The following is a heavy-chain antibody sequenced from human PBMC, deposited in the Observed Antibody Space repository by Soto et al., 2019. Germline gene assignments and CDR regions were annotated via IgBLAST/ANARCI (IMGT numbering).Heavy chain of an antibody. D-gene: IGHD3-22*01. CDR3: ASVGYYDSSGYLRPRYYYYGMDV. J-gene: IGHJ6*02. V-gene: IGHV4-39*01. Sequence: LALTCTVSGGSISSSSYYWGWIRQPPGKGLEGIGSIYYSGSTYYNPSLKSRVTISVDTSKNQFSLKLSSVTAADTAVYYCASVGYYDSSGYLRPRYYYYGMDVWGQGXTVTVYS. CDR1: GGSISSSSYY. CDR2: IYYSGST.